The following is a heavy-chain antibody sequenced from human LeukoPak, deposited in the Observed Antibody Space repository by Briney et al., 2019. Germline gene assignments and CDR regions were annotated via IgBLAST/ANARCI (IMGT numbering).Heavy chain of an antibody. V-gene: IGHV3-48*01. J-gene: IGHJ3*02. D-gene: IGHD6-13*01. CDR1: GFTFSSYS. CDR2: ISGSGSTI. CDR3: AKTQYSSTWYGAFDI. Sequence: GGSLRLSCAASGFTFSSYSMNWVRQAPGKGLEWISYISGSGSTIYYADSVKGRFTISRDNAKNSLYLQMNSLRAEDTAAYYCAKTQYSSTWYGAFDIWGQGTMVTVSS.